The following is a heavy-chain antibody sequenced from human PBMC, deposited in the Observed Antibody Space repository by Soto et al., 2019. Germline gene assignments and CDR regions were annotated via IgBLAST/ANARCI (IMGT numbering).Heavy chain of an antibody. Sequence: QVQLVQSGAEVKKPGASVKVSCKASGYTFTNYGISWVRQAPGQGLEWMGWISAYNGNTNYAQKLQGRGTRSRERSTSTAYMELRSLRSHDTAVYYCARASPPVDYWGQGALVTVSS. J-gene: IGHJ4*02. CDR1: GYTFTNYG. CDR2: ISAYNGNT. V-gene: IGHV1-18*01. CDR3: ARASPPVDY.